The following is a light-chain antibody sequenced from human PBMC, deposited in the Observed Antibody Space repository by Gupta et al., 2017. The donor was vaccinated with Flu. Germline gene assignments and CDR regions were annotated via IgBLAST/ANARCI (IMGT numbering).Light chain of an antibody. CDR3: QQRHSTPYT. CDR2: GAS. J-gene: IGKJ2*01. CDR1: QSINNY. Sequence: DIQMTQSPSSLSASVGDRVTIACRASQSINNYVTWYHQKPGKAPTLLIYGASTLHSGVPTRFSGSGYGTDFTLTISRLQPEDFATYYCQQRHSTPYTFGQGTKVEI. V-gene: IGKV1-39*01.